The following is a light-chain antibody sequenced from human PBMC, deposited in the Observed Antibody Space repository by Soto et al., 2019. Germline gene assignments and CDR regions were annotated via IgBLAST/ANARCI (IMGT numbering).Light chain of an antibody. J-gene: IGLJ1*01. V-gene: IGLV2-11*01. CDR3: CSHAGSYTYV. CDR1: SSDVGGYKY. CDR2: DVT. Sequence: QSALTQPRSVSGSPGQSLTISCTGTSSDVGGYKYVSWYQQHPGKVPKLMIYDVTKRPSGVPDRFSGSKSGNTASLTISGLQSEDEADYYCCSHAGSYTYVFGTGTKLTVL.